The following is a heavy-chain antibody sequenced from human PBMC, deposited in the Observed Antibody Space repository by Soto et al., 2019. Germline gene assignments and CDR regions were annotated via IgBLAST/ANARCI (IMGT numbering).Heavy chain of an antibody. J-gene: IGHJ4*02. Sequence: EVQLVESGGGLVQPGGSLRLSCAASGFTFSSYEMNWVRQAPGKGLEWVSYISSSGSTIYYADSVKGRFTISRDNAKNSLYQQMNSLRAEDTAVYYCARGLEAPILSGYYAPDYWGQGTLVTVSS. CDR3: ARGLEAPILSGYYAPDY. D-gene: IGHD3-9*01. CDR2: ISSSGSTI. CDR1: GFTFSSYE. V-gene: IGHV3-48*03.